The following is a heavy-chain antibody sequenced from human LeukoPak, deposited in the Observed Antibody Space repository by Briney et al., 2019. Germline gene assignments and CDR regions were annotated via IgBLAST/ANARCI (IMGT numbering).Heavy chain of an antibody. CDR2: IYYSGST. Sequence: PSETLSLTCTVSGGSISSGGYYWSWIRQHPGKGLEWIGYIYYSGSTYYNPSLKSRVTISIDTSKNQFSLKLSSVTAADTAVYYCARDPASSGWPYFDYWGQGTLVTVSS. CDR3: ARDPASSGWPYFDY. D-gene: IGHD6-19*01. CDR1: GGSISSGGYY. J-gene: IGHJ4*02. V-gene: IGHV4-31*03.